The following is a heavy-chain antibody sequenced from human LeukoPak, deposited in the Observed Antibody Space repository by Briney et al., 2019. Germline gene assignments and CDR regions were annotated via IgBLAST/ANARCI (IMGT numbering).Heavy chain of an antibody. CDR3: ARAPSQRFLEWLLFY. Sequence: ASVKVSCKASGFTLSDYDINWVRQATGQGLEWMGWMNPKSGHTGYAQKFQDRITLTRNTSINTAYMELRSLRFEDTAVYYCARAPSQRFLEWLLFYWGQGTLLTVSS. CDR2: MNPKSGHT. D-gene: IGHD3-3*01. CDR1: GFTLSDYD. V-gene: IGHV1-8*01. J-gene: IGHJ4*02.